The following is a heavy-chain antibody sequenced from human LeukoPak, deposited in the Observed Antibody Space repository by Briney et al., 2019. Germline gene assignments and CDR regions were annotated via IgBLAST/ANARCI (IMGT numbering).Heavy chain of an antibody. CDR3: ARCRDFWSGRGFDP. CDR2: IYYSGST. Sequence: SETLSLTCTVSGGSISSSSYYWGWIRQPPGKGLEWIGSIYYSGSTYYNPSLKSRVTISVDTSKNQFSLKLSSVTAAETAVYYCARCRDFWSGRGFDPWGQGTLVTVSA. D-gene: IGHD3-3*01. V-gene: IGHV4-39*07. J-gene: IGHJ5*02. CDR1: GGSISSSSYY.